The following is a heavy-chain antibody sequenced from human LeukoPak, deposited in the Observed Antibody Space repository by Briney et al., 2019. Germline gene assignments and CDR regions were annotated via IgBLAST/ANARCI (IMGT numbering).Heavy chain of an antibody. V-gene: IGHV4-4*07. J-gene: IGHJ4*02. D-gene: IGHD6-13*01. CDR3: AREVCSSGWYTSNYFDY. Sequence: SETLSLTCTVSGGSISSYYWSWIRQPAGKGLEWIGRIYSSGSTNYNPSLKSRVTMSVDTSKNQFSLKLSSVTAADTAVYYCAREVCSSGWYTSNYFDYWGQGTLVTVSS. CDR1: GGSISSYY. CDR2: IYSSGST.